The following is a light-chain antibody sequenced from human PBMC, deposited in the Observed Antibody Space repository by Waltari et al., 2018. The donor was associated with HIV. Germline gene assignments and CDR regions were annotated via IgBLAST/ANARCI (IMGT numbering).Light chain of an antibody. J-gene: IGLJ3*02. CDR3: CSYADKYTWV. V-gene: IGLV2-11*01. CDR2: DVN. CDR1: SSDVGDYNY. Sequence: QSALTQPRSVSGSPGQSVTISCTGTSSDVGDYNYVSWYQQHPGKAPKPMIFDVNKRPSGVPVRFSGSKSCNTASLTISGLQAEDEADYYCCSYADKYTWVFGGGTKLTVL.